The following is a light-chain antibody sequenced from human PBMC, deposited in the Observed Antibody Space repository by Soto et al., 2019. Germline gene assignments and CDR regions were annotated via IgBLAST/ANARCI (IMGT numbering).Light chain of an antibody. Sequence: EIVLTQSTGTLSVSPGERATLSCRASGGVSSTLAWYQQKPGQAPRLLISDASNRATGIPARFSGSGSGTDFTLTISSLEPEDFAVYYCQQRSNWPPITFGQGTRLEVK. V-gene: IGKV3-11*01. CDR3: QQRSNWPPIT. J-gene: IGKJ5*01. CDR2: DAS. CDR1: GGVSST.